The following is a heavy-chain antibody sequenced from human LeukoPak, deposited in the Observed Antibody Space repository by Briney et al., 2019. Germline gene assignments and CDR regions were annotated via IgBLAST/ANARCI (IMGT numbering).Heavy chain of an antibody. D-gene: IGHD5-18*01. CDR3: ARGQLDGAFDI. J-gene: IGHJ3*02. CDR2: VKKDASEK. V-gene: IGHV3-7*01. CDR1: GFTFSNNW. Sequence: GGSLRLSCAASGFTFSNNWMTWVRQAPGKGLEWVATVKKDASEKYYVDSVKGRFTISRDNAKNSLYLQMNSLRAEDTAVYYCARGQLDGAFDIWGQGTMVTVSS.